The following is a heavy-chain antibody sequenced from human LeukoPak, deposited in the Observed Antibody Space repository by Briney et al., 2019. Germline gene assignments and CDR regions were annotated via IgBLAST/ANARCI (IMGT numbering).Heavy chain of an antibody. V-gene: IGHV4-39*07. CDR1: GGSISSSSYY. J-gene: IGHJ4*02. CDR2: IYYSGST. D-gene: IGHD3-22*01. Sequence: SETLSLTCTVSGGSISSSSYYWGWIRQPPGKGLEWIGSIYYSGSTYYNPSLKSRVTISVDTSKNQFSLKLSSVTAADTAVYYCARDGTMIVVAPAGEWWSQGTLVSVSS. CDR3: ARDGTMIVVAPAGEW.